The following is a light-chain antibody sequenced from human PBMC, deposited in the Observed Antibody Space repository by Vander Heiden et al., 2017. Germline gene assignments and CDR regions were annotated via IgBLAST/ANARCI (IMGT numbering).Light chain of an antibody. V-gene: IGKV4-1*01. Sequence: DIVMTQSPDSLAVSLGERATINCKSSQSVLSSSNNKNYLTWFQQKPGQPPKLLIYWASTRESGVPDRFSVSGSRTDFTLTISSLQAEDVAVYYCQQYYNIPRTFGQGTKVEIK. CDR3: QQYYNIPRT. CDR2: WAS. J-gene: IGKJ1*01. CDR1: QSVLSSSNNKNY.